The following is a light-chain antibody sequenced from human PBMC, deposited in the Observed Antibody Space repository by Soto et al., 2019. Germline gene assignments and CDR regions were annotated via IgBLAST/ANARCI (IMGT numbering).Light chain of an antibody. Sequence: QSVLTQPASVSASPGQSITISCTGTDSDVGSHNLVSWYQLHPGKAPKLMIYEVTTRPSGVTNRFSGSKSGNTASLTIAGLQAGDEADYYCCSYAVSNTYLFGNGTKVTV. CDR3: CSYAVSNTYL. V-gene: IGLV2-23*02. CDR2: EVT. J-gene: IGLJ1*01. CDR1: DSDVGSHNL.